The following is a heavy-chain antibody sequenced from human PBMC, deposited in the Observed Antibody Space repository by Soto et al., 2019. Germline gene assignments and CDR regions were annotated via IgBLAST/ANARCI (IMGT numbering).Heavy chain of an antibody. D-gene: IGHD3-22*01. CDR2: ISAYNGNT. CDR1: GYTFTSYG. Sequence: ASVKVSCKASGYTFTSYGISWVRQAPGQGLEWMGWISAYNGNTNYAQKLQGRVTMTTDTSTSTAYMELRSLRSDDTAVYYCARDLTRSGYYYSDYWGQGTLVTVSS. CDR3: ARDLTRSGYYYSDY. J-gene: IGHJ4*02. V-gene: IGHV1-18*01.